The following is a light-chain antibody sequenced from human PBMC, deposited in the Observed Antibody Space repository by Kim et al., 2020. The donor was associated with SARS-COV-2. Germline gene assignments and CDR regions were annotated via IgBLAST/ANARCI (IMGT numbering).Light chain of an antibody. CDR2: DVT. CDR3: SSYTSSSTLV. CDR1: SSDVGAYNY. Sequence: SALTQPASVSGSPGQSITISCTGTSSDVGAYNYVSWYQQHPGEVPKLMIYDVTVRPSGVSNRFSGSKSGNTASLTISGLQAEDEADYYCSSYTSSSTLVFGGGTQLTVL. V-gene: IGLV2-14*03. J-gene: IGLJ3*02.